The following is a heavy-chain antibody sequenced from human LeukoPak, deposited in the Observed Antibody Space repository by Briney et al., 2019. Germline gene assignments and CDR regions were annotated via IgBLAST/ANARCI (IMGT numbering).Heavy chain of an antibody. CDR2: ISGSGGST. Sequence: GGSLRLSCAASGFTFSSYAMSWVRQAPGKGLEWVSAISGSGGSTYYADSVKGRFTISRDNSKNTLYLQMNSLRAEDTAVYYCAGADIVVVPAAIGGSSCDYWGQGTLVTVSS. D-gene: IGHD2-2*02. CDR1: GFTFSSYA. V-gene: IGHV3-23*01. CDR3: AGADIVVVPAAIGGSSCDY. J-gene: IGHJ4*02.